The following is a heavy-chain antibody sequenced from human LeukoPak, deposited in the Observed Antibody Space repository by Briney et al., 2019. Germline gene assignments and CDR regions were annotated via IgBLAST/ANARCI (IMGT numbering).Heavy chain of an antibody. Sequence: SETLSLTCTVSGGSISSYYWSWIRQPPGKGLEWIGYIYYSGSTNYNPSLKSRVTISVDTSKNQFSLKLSSVTAADTAVHYCAREDPVYAMDYWGQGTLVTVSS. J-gene: IGHJ4*02. V-gene: IGHV4-59*01. CDR1: GGSISSYY. D-gene: IGHD2-8*01. CDR2: IYYSGST. CDR3: AREDPVYAMDY.